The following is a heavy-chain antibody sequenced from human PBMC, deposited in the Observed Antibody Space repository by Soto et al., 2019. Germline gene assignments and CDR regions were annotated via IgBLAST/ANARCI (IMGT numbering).Heavy chain of an antibody. CDR1: GGSVSSGSYY. CDR2: IYYSGTT. CDR3: ARLTLGMSRFDP. J-gene: IGHJ5*02. V-gene: IGHV4-61*01. Sequence: QVQLQESGPGLVKPSETLSLTCTVSGGSVSSGSYYWSWIRQPPGKGLQWIGYIYYSGTTNYNPSLRSRVTISIDTSKNQFSLKLSSVTAADTAVYYCARLTLGMSRFDPWGQGTLVTVSS.